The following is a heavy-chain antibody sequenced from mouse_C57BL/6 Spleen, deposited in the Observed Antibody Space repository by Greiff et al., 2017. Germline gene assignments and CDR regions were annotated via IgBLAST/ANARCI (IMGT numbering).Heavy chain of an antibody. V-gene: IGHV5-6*02. Sequence: DVKLQESGGDLVKPGGSLKLSCAASGFTFSSYGMSWVRQTPDKRLEWVATISSGGSYTYYPDSVKGRFTITRDNAKNTLYLQMSSLKSEDAAWYYCARQCDYDEGDCYFDVWGTGTTVTVSS. CDR3: ARQCDYDEGDCYFDV. D-gene: IGHD2-4*01. CDR2: ISSGGSYT. J-gene: IGHJ1*03. CDR1: GFTFSSYG.